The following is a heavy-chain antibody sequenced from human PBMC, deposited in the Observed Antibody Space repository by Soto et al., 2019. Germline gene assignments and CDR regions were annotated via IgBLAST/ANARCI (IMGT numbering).Heavy chain of an antibody. CDR1: GVSLSGYY. Sequence: XETLSVTWAVYGVSLSGYYSSWIRQPRGKGVEVTGDINHSGSTNYDPSLKSRVTISVDTSKNQFSLKLTSVTAADTAVYYCARGKYRGYSYSRDYYYHGIAVWGQGTTVSVSS. J-gene: IGHJ6*02. D-gene: IGHD5-18*01. CDR3: ARGKYRGYSYSRDYYYHGIAV. CDR2: INHSGST. V-gene: IGHV4-34*01.